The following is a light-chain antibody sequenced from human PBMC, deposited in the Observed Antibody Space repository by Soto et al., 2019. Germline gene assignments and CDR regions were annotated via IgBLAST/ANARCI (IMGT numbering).Light chain of an antibody. J-gene: IGKJ3*01. CDR2: GAS. CDR3: QQYSSSPPEFT. Sequence: EIVLTQSPGTLSVSPGERVTLSCRASQSVSSNYLAWYQQRPGQAPRLLIFGASYRATSIPDRFSGSGSGTVFTLTISRLEPEDFAVYYCQQYSSSPPEFTFGPGTKVDSK. CDR1: QSVSSNY. V-gene: IGKV3-20*01.